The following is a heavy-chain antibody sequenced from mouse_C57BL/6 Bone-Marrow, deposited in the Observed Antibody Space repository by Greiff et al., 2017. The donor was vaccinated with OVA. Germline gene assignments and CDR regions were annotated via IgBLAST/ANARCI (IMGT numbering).Heavy chain of an antibody. J-gene: IGHJ3*01. CDR3: AEKLRYVAD. CDR1: GYSITYVNHW. Sequence: ESGPALVKPSQTVSLTCTVIGYSITYVNHWWNWLRQVSGSELEWIGYISSSGSTHGKPSLKSRISITRHTYKNQLLQQLNSVTTEDIATYYCAEKLRYVADWGPGTMVTVSA. CDR2: ISSSGST. D-gene: IGHD1-1*01. V-gene: IGHV3-4*01.